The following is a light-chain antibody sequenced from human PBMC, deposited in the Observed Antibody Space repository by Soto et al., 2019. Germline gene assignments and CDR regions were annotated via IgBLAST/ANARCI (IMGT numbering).Light chain of an antibody. CDR3: QQYNSYPWT. CDR2: DAS. Sequence: DMQMTKSPSTLSAPLRERVTITCRASQSISSLLAWYQQKPGKAPKLLIYDASSLESGVPSRFSGSGSGTEFTLTISSLQPDDFATYYCQQYNSYPWTFGQGTKVDI. CDR1: QSISSL. J-gene: IGKJ1*01. V-gene: IGKV1-5*01.